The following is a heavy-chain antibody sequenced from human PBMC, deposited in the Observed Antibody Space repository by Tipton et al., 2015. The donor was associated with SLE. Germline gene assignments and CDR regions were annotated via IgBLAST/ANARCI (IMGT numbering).Heavy chain of an antibody. Sequence: TLSLTCTVSGGSISSSSYYWGWIRQPPGKGLEWIGSIYYSGSTYYNPSLKSRVTISVDTSKNQFSLKLSSVTAADTAVYYCARVRAAADLYYYYYYMDVWGKGTTVTVSS. J-gene: IGHJ6*03. CDR2: IYYSGST. D-gene: IGHD6-13*01. V-gene: IGHV4-39*07. CDR3: ARVRAAADLYYYYYYMDV. CDR1: GGSISSSSYY.